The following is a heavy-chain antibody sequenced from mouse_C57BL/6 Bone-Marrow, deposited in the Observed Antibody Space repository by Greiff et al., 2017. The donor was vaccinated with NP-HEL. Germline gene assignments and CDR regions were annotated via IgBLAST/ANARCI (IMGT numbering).Heavy chain of an antibody. V-gene: IGHV1-81*01. CDR1: GYTFTSYG. D-gene: IGHD2-4*01. Sequence: QVQLKESGAELARPGASVKLSCKASGYTFTSYGISWVKQRTGQGLEWIGEIYPRSGNTYYNEKFKGKATLTADKSSSTAYMELRSLTSEDSAVYFCADDYDFYFDYWGQGTTLTVSS. CDR3: ADDYDFYFDY. J-gene: IGHJ2*01. CDR2: IYPRSGNT.